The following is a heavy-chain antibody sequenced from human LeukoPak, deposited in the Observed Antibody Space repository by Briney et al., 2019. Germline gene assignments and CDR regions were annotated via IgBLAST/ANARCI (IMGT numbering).Heavy chain of an antibody. CDR1: GLLLSKSW. V-gene: IGHV3-7*05. J-gene: IGHJ4*02. D-gene: IGHD5-12*01. CDR2: INQDGSAK. Sequence: GGSLSLSCADSGLLLSKSWMAGVGQAPGRGLEWLANINQDGSAKTCVDSVKGRCTISRDNAKNSLYLQMNSLRAEDTAMYYCARDSGYNAFDYWGQGTLVTVSS. CDR3: ARDSGYNAFDY.